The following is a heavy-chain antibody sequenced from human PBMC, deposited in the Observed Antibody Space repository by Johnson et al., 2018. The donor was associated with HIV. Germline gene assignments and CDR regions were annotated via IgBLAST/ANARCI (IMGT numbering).Heavy chain of an antibody. D-gene: IGHD3-10*01. V-gene: IGHV3-33*05. J-gene: IGHJ3*02. CDR3: AKGLGSYYEAFDI. Sequence: VQLVESGGGVVQPGRSLRVSCAASGFTFSSYGVHWVRQAPGKGLEWVAVISYDGSNKYYADSVKGRLTISRDNSKNTLYLQMNSLRAEDTAVYYCAKGLGSYYEAFDIWGQGTMVTVSS. CDR1: GFTFSSYG. CDR2: ISYDGSNK.